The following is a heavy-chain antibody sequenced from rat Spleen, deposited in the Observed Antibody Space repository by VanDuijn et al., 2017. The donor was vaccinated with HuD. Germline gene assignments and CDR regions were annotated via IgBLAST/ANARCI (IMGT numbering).Heavy chain of an antibody. CDR1: GFTFSDYA. Sequence: EVQLVESGGGSVQPGRSLKLSCAASGFTFSDYAMNWIRQAPTKGLEWVASISISGGSTYYRDSVKGRFTISRDNAKSTLYLQMDSLGSEDTATYYCATAGSRISRFAYWGQGTLVTVSS. V-gene: IGHV5-19*01. CDR3: ATAGSRISRFAY. CDR2: ISISGGST. J-gene: IGHJ3*01. D-gene: IGHD2-7*01.